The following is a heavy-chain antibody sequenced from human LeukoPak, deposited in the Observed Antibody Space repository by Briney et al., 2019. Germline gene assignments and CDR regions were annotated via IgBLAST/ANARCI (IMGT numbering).Heavy chain of an antibody. Sequence: ASVKVSCKASGYTFTSYDINWVRQATGQGLGWMGWMNPNSGNTGYAQKFQGRVTMTRNTSISTAYMELSSLRSEDTAVYYCARGSNYYDSSLLFDYWGQGTLVTVSS. CDR3: ARGSNYYDSSLLFDY. V-gene: IGHV1-8*01. D-gene: IGHD3-22*01. CDR1: GYTFTSYD. J-gene: IGHJ4*02. CDR2: MNPNSGNT.